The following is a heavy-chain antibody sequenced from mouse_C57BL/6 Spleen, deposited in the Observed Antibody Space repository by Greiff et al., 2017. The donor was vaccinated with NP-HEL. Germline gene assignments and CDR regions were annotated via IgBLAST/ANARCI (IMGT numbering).Heavy chain of an antibody. CDR1: GFTFTDYY. CDR2: IRNKANGYTT. CDR3: ARYREGGGYYFDY. V-gene: IGHV7-3*01. Sequence: DVKLVESGGGLVQPGGSLSLSCAASGFTFTDYYMSWVRQPPGKALEWLGFIRNKANGYTTEYSASVKGRFTISRDNSQSILYLQLNALRAEDSATYYCARYREGGGYYFDYWGQGTTLTVSS. J-gene: IGHJ2*01.